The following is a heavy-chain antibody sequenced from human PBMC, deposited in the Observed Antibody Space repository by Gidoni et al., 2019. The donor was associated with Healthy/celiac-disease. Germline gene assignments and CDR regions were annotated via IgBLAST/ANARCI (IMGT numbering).Heavy chain of an antibody. CDR1: GFTVSSNY. D-gene: IGHD3-3*01. CDR3: ARGGITIFGVVIPFDY. Sequence: EVQLVESGGCLIQPGGSLRLSCAASGFTVSSNYMSWVRQAPGKGLEWVSVIYSGGSTYYADSVKGRFTISRDNSKNTLYLQMNSLRAEDTAVYYCARGGITIFGVVIPFDYWGQGTLVTVSS. V-gene: IGHV3-53*01. CDR2: IYSGGST. J-gene: IGHJ4*02.